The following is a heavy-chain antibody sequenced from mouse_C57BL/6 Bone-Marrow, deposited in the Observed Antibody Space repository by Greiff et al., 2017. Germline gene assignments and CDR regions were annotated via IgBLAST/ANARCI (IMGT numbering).Heavy chain of an antibody. CDR1: GFNIKDYY. D-gene: IGHD1-1*01. CDR3: ARSGNYYGSSYFYWYFDV. Sequence: VQLKQSGAELVKPGASVKLSCTASGFNIKDYYMHWVKQRTEQGLEWIGRIDPADGETKYAPKFQGKATLTADKSSSTAYMQLSSLTSEDSAVYFCARSGNYYGSSYFYWYFDVWGTGTTVTVSS. CDR2: IDPADGET. V-gene: IGHV14-2*01. J-gene: IGHJ1*03.